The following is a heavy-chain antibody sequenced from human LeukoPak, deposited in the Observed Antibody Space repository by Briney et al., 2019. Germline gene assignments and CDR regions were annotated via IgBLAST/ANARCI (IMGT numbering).Heavy chain of an antibody. Sequence: SETLSLTCAVYGGSFSGYYWSWIRQPPGKGLEWIGEINHSGSTNYNPSLKSRVTISVDTSKNQFSLKLSSVTAADTAVCYCARSGLIMVRGVIIRRSAFDIWGQGTMVTVSS. D-gene: IGHD3-10*01. CDR3: ARSGLIMVRGVIIRRSAFDI. CDR2: INHSGST. J-gene: IGHJ3*02. CDR1: GGSFSGYY. V-gene: IGHV4-34*01.